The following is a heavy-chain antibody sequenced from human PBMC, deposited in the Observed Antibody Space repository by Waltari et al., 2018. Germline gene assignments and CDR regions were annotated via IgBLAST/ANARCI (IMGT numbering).Heavy chain of an antibody. CDR1: GYRFTSYR. Sequence: EVQVVQSGAEVKKPGESLTISCKGSGYRFTSYRISWVRQMPGKGLEWMGKIDPSDSHTIYSPSFEGHVTISVDKSINTAYVQWSSLKASDTAMYYCATAVVVPGYDGLSMWGQGTMVTVSS. D-gene: IGHD3-22*01. CDR2: IDPSDSHT. J-gene: IGHJ3*02. V-gene: IGHV5-10-1*03. CDR3: ATAVVVPGYDGLSM.